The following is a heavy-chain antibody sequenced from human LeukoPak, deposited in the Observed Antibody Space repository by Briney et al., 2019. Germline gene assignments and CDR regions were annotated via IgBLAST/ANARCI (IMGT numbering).Heavy chain of an antibody. Sequence: TGGSLRLSSAASGFTISSHYMTWVRQAPAKGLEYVSIIYSDGNTHYADSVKGRFTLSRDNSKNTLYLQMNSLRAEDTAVYYCARDPYYAESRDPWGQGTLVTVSS. CDR3: ARDPYYAESRDP. D-gene: IGHD3-3*01. CDR1: GFTISSHY. V-gene: IGHV3-53*01. CDR2: IYSDGNT. J-gene: IGHJ5*02.